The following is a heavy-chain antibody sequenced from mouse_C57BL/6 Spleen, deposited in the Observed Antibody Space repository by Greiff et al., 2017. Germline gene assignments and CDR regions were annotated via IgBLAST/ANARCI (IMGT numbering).Heavy chain of an antibody. CDR1: GYTFTDYY. Sequence: EVQLQQSGPELVKPGASVKISCKASGYTFTDYYMNWVKQSHGKSLEWIGDINPNNGGTSYNQKFKGKATLTVDKSSSTAYMELRSLTSEDSAVYYCASGGGTGAPDYWGQGTTPTVSS. D-gene: IGHD4-1*01. V-gene: IGHV1-26*01. CDR2: INPNNGGT. J-gene: IGHJ2*01. CDR3: ASGGGTGAPDY.